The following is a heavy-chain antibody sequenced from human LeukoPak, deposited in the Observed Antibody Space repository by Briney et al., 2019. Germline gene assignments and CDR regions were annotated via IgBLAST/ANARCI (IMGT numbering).Heavy chain of an antibody. CDR1: GFTFSSYG. V-gene: IGHV3-30*18. D-gene: IGHD6-13*01. J-gene: IGHJ4*02. Sequence: GGSLRLSCVASGFTFSSYGMHWVRQAPGKGLEWVAVISYDGSNKYYADSVKGRFTISRDNSKNTLYLQMNSLRAEDTAVYYCAKDKQQLVGEYFDYWGQGTLVTVSS. CDR2: ISYDGSNK. CDR3: AKDKQQLVGEYFDY.